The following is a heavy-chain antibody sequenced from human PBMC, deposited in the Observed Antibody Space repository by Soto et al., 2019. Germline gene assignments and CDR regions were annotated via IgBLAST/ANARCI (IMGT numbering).Heavy chain of an antibody. CDR3: ARPRTVVADAFDI. J-gene: IGHJ3*02. CDR2: IWYDGSNK. Sequence: GGSLRLSCAASGFTFSSYGMHWVRQAPGKGLEWVAVIWYDGSNKYYADSVKGRFTISRDNSKNTLYLQMNSLRAEDTAVYYCARPRTVVADAFDIWGQGTMVTVSS. V-gene: IGHV3-33*01. CDR1: GFTFSSYG. D-gene: IGHD2-15*01.